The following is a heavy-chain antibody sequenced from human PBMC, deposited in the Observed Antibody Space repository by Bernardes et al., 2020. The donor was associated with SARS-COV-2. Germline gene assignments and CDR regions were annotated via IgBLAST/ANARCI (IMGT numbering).Heavy chain of an antibody. CDR1: GDSINSASYR. Sequence: SETLSLTCSVSGDSINSASYRWGWIRQPPGKGLEWIGSIYYSGSTYYNPSLKSRVTISVDTSKNQFSLKLSSVTAADTAVYYCARTYQLLSPGYDYFDYWGQGTLVTVSS. J-gene: IGHJ4*02. CDR3: ARTYQLLSPGYDYFDY. CDR2: IYYSGST. D-gene: IGHD2-2*01. V-gene: IGHV4-39*01.